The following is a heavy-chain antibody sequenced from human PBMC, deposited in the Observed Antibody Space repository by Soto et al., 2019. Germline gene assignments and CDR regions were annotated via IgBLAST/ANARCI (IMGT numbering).Heavy chain of an antibody. V-gene: IGHV3-23*01. CDR3: AKRSYGSGSRTDAFDI. D-gene: IGHD3-10*01. CDR1: GFTFSSYA. CDR2: ISGSGGST. Sequence: GGSLRFSCAASGFTFSSYAMSWVRQAPGKGLEWVSAISGSGGSTYYADSVKGRFTISRDNSKNTLYLQMNSLRAEDTAVYYCAKRSYGSGSRTDAFDIWGQGTMVSVS. J-gene: IGHJ3*02.